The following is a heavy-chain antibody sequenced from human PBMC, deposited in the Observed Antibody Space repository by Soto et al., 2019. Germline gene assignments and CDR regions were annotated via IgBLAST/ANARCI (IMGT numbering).Heavy chain of an antibody. CDR1: GFTVSSNY. V-gene: IGHV3-53*01. J-gene: IGHJ6*02. Sequence: PGGSLRLSCAASGFTVSSNYMSWVRQAPGKGLEWVSVIYSGGSTYYADSVKGRFTISRDNSKNTLYLQMNSLRAEDTAVYYCARTVDASFGVVILGMDVWGQGTTVTVSS. CDR2: IYSGGST. CDR3: ARTVDASFGVVILGMDV. D-gene: IGHD3-3*01.